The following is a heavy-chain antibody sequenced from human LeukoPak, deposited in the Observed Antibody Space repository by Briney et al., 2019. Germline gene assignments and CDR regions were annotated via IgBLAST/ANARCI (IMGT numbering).Heavy chain of an antibody. Sequence: PSETLSLTCAVYGGSFSGYYWSWIRQPPGKGLEWIGEINHSGSTNYNPSLKSRVTISVDTSKNQFSLKLSSVTAADTAVYYCARVEGQYCSSTSCYPYYFDYWGQGTLVTVSS. V-gene: IGHV4-34*01. CDR3: ARVEGQYCSSTSCYPYYFDY. CDR1: GGSFSGYY. D-gene: IGHD2-2*01. CDR2: INHSGST. J-gene: IGHJ4*02.